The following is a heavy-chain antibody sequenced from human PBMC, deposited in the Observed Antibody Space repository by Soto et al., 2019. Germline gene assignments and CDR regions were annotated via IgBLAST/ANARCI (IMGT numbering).Heavy chain of an antibody. J-gene: IGHJ4*02. CDR2: MSGSGGTT. CDR3: AKDRHYGSGTYSDSYLDY. Sequence: EVQLLESGGGLVQPGGSLRPSCGGSGFTFNSYAMTWVRQAPGKGLEWVSAMSGSGGTTYYANSVKGRFTISRDHSKDTLYLQMNSLRAEDTAIYYCAKDRHYGSGTYSDSYLDYWGQGTLVTVSS. V-gene: IGHV3-23*01. D-gene: IGHD3-10*01. CDR1: GFTFNSYA.